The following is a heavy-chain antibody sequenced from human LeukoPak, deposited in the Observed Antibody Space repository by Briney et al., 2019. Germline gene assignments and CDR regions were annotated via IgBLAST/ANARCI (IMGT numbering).Heavy chain of an antibody. CDR1: GFTFSSYA. J-gene: IGHJ4*02. V-gene: IGHV3-23*01. CDR2: ISGSGGST. Sequence: GSLRLSCAASGFTFSSYAMSWVRQAPGKGLEWVSAISGSGGSTYYADSVKGRFTISRDNSKNTLYLQMNSLRAEDTAVYYCAKPVLGANYFDYWGQGTLVTVSS. CDR3: AKPVLGANYFDY. D-gene: IGHD1-26*01.